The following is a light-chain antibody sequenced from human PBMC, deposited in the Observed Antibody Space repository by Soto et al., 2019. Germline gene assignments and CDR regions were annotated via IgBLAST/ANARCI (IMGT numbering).Light chain of an antibody. CDR2: GAS. CDR3: QQYGSSPPYT. J-gene: IGKJ2*01. Sequence: EIVLTQSPGTLSLSPGERATLSCRASQSVSSSYLAWYQQKPGQAPRLLIYGASSRATGIPDRFSGSGSGNYFPFTNSRLEAEDFAVYYCQQYGSSPPYTFGQGTKLEIK. CDR1: QSVSSSY. V-gene: IGKV3-20*01.